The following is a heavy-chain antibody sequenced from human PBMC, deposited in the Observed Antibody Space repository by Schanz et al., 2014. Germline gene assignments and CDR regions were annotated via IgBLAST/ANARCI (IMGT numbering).Heavy chain of an antibody. J-gene: IGHJ4*02. CDR1: GYTFVSYS. CDR2: IIPVLNIA. D-gene: IGHD6-13*01. Sequence: QVQLVQSGAEVKKPGASVKVSCKASGYTFVSYSMHWVRQAPGQGLEWMGKIIPVLNIATYAQRFQGRVSITADTSTNTAYMELSSLTSEDTAVYYCARDGVDAAAGGNYWRQGTLVTVSS. CDR3: ARDGVDAAAGGNY. V-gene: IGHV1-69*09.